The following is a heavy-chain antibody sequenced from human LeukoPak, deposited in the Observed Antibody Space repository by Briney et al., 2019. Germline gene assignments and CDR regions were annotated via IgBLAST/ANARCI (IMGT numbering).Heavy chain of an antibody. Sequence: SETLSLTCTVSGGSISTFFWAWIRQSAGGGLEWIGRIYTGTTYYNPSLESRATISVDTSNNRFSLKLTSLTAADTAVYYCARGTEMTSFTGYYSFDYWGRGSLVTVSS. CDR2: IYTGTT. D-gene: IGHD3-9*01. CDR3: ARGTEMTSFTGYYSFDY. CDR1: GGSISTFF. V-gene: IGHV4-4*07. J-gene: IGHJ4*02.